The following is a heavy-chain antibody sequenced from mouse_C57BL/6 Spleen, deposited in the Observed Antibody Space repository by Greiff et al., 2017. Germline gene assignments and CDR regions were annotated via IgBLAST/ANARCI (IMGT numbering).Heavy chain of an antibody. CDR1: GYTFTSYW. V-gene: IGHV1-55*01. Sequence: QVQLQQPGAELVKPGASVKMSCKASGYTFTSYWITWVKQRPGQGLEWIGDIYPGSGSTNYNEKFKSKTTLTVDTSSSTAYMQLSSLTSEDSAVYYCARNPTWDLGDYWGQGTTRTVSS. J-gene: IGHJ2*01. D-gene: IGHD2-10*01. CDR2: IYPGSGST. CDR3: ARNPTWDLGDY.